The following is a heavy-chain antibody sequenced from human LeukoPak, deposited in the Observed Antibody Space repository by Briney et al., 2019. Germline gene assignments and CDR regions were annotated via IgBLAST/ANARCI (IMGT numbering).Heavy chain of an antibody. CDR2: ISLRGRT. D-gene: IGHD6-13*01. CDR3: ARGLMMAVAGRGEFHY. V-gene: IGHV4-4*02. J-gene: IGHJ4*02. CDR1: GGSISSSTSF. Sequence: SETLSLTCIVSGGSISSSTSFWSWVRQPPGGGLEWIGEISLRGRTQYNPSLKSRVNISIDESKNHLYLSLASVTAADTAVYYCARGLMMAVAGRGEFHYWGQGTLVTVSS.